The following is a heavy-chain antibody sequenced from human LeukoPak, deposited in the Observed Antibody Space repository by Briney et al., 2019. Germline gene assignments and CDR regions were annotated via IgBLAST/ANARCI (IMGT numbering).Heavy chain of an antibody. V-gene: IGHV4-61*01. Sequence: SETLSLTCTVSGGSVSSGSYYWSWIRQPPGKGLEWIGDSYYSGSTNYNPSLKSRVTISVDTSKNQFSLKLSSVTAADTAVYYCAREALGYCSSTSCYNWFDPWGQGTLVTVSS. D-gene: IGHD2-2*01. CDR3: AREALGYCSSTSCYNWFDP. CDR1: GGSVSSGSYY. J-gene: IGHJ5*02. CDR2: SYYSGST.